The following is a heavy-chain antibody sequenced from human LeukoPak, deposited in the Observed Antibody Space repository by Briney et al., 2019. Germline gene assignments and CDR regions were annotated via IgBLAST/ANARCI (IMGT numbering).Heavy chain of an antibody. CDR3: ARSEGTIDY. J-gene: IGHJ4*02. V-gene: IGHV3-21*01. D-gene: IGHD2-8*01. CDR1: GFTFSTYS. CDR2: IYPSGDST. Sequence: GGSLRLSCAASGFTFSTYSMTWVRQGPGKGLEWVSSIYPSGDSTFYADSVKGRFTISRDNAKNSLYLQMNSLRAEDTAVYYCARSEGTIDYWGQGTLVTVSS.